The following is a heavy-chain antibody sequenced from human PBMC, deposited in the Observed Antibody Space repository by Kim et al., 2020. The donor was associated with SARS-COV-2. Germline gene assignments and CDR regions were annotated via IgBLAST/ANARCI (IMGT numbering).Heavy chain of an antibody. V-gene: IGHV1-69*06. CDR2: IIPIFGTA. J-gene: IGHJ4*02. CDR1: GGTFSSYA. CDR3: AREGGDGYIAY. Sequence: SVKVSCKPSGGTFSSYAISWVRQAPGQGLEWMGGIIPIFGTANYAQKFQGRVTITADKSTSTAYMELSSLRSDDTAVYYCAREGGDGYIAYWGQGTLVTVSS. D-gene: IGHD3-16*01.